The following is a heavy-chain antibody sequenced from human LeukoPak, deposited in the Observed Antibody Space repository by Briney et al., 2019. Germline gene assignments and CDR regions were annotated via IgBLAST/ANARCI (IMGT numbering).Heavy chain of an antibody. J-gene: IGHJ4*02. Sequence: GGSLRLSCAASEFTFSSYGMHWVRQAPGKGLEWVAFIRFDGSNKYYADSVKGRFTISRDNSKNTLYLQMNSLRAEDTAVYYCARVVDHDYGDYYLDYWGQGTLVTVSS. CDR3: ARVVDHDYGDYYLDY. D-gene: IGHD4-17*01. V-gene: IGHV3-30*02. CDR2: IRFDGSNK. CDR1: EFTFSSYG.